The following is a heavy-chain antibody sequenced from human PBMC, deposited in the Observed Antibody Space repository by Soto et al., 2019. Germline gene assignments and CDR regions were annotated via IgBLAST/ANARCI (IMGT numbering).Heavy chain of an antibody. J-gene: IGHJ6*02. CDR1: GFTFSSYC. V-gene: IGHV3-30*18. CDR3: AKDFKPGSSSWYNRYYYGMDV. CDR2: ISYDGSNK. D-gene: IGHD6-13*01. Sequence: PGGSLRLSCAASGFTFSSYCMHWVRQAPGKGLEWVAVISYDGSNKYYADSVKGRFTISRDNSKNTLYLQMNSLRAEDTAVYYCAKDFKPGSSSWYNRYYYGMDVWGQGTTVTVSS.